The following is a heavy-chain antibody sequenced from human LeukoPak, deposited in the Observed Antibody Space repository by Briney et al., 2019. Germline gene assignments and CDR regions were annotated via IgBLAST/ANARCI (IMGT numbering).Heavy chain of an antibody. V-gene: IGHV3-15*01. CDR2: IKSKTDGGTT. CDR3: TTSIVVVKYDY. J-gene: IGHJ4*02. D-gene: IGHD3-22*01. CDR1: GFTFSNAW. Sequence: GGSLRLSCAASGFTFSNAWMSWVRQAPGKGLEWAGRIKSKTDGGTTDYAAPVKGRFTISRDDSKNTLYLQMNSPKTEDTAVYYCTTSIVVVKYDYWGQGTLVTVCS.